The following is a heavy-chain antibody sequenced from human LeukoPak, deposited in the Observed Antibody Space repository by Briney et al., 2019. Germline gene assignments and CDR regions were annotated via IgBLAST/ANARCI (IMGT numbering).Heavy chain of an antibody. CDR2: IRYDGSNK. Sequence: GGSLRLSCAASGFTFSSYGMHWVRQAPSKGLEWVVFIRYDGSNKYYADSVKGRFTISRDNSKNTLYLQMNSLRAEDTAVYYCAKLGVVPAAYYMDVWGKGTTVTVSS. CDR3: AKLGVVPAAYYMDV. J-gene: IGHJ6*03. D-gene: IGHD2-2*01. CDR1: GFTFSSYG. V-gene: IGHV3-30*02.